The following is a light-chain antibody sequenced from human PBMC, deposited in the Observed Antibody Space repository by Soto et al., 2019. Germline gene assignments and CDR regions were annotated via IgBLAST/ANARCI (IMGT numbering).Light chain of an antibody. Sequence: DIQMTQSPSTLSASVRDRVPVTCRASQSVSGWLAWYQQKPGEAPKLLIYDASALPRGVPSRFSGSGSGTKFTLTIASLQPDDFATYYCQQYETFSGTFGPGTKVDIK. CDR3: QQYETFSGT. J-gene: IGKJ1*01. CDR1: QSVSGW. CDR2: DAS. V-gene: IGKV1-5*01.